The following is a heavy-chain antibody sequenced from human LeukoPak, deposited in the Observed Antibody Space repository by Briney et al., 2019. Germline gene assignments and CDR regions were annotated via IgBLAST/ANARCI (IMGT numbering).Heavy chain of an antibody. CDR2: IYYSGST. CDR1: GGSISSYY. J-gene: IGHJ4*02. V-gene: IGHV4-59*01. CDR3: ARGGSGYYDSSGLPGY. D-gene: IGHD3-22*01. Sequence: PSETLSLTCTVSGGSISSYYWSWIRQPPGKGLEWIGYIYYSGSTNYNPSLKSRVTISVDTSKNQFSLKLSSVTAADTAVYYCARGGSGYYDSSGLPGYWGQGTLVTVSS.